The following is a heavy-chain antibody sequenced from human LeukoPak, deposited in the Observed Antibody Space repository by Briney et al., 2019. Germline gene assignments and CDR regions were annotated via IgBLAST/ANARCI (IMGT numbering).Heavy chain of an antibody. D-gene: IGHD3-10*01. J-gene: IGHJ4*02. CDR1: GFTFSDYA. CDR2: IGGTSDNT. CDR3: AKRMQGSLRQNFGH. Sequence: PGGSLRHSCAAAGFTFSDYAMSWVRQAPGKGLECGSTIGGTSDNTSYADSVRGRFTISRDNSKNTLFLQMNSLRAEDTAVYYCAKRMQGSLRQNFGHWGLGTLVTVSS. V-gene: IGHV3-23*01.